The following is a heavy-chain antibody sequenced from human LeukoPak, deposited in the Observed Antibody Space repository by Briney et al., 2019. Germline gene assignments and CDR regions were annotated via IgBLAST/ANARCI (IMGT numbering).Heavy chain of an antibody. D-gene: IGHD3-10*01. CDR1: GFTFSSYA. CDR2: ISGSGGST. Sequence: GRSLRLPCAASGFTFSSYAMSWVRQAPGKGLEWVSAISGSGGSTYYADSVKGRFTISRDNSKNTLYLQMNSLRAEDTAVYYCAKEDWRSNYYGSGSYCSFDYWGQGTLVTVSS. J-gene: IGHJ4*02. CDR3: AKEDWRSNYYGSGSYCSFDY. V-gene: IGHV3-23*01.